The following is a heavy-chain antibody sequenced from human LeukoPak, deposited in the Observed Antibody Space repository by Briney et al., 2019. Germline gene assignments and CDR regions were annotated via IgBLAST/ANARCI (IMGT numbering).Heavy chain of an antibody. D-gene: IGHD3-22*01. V-gene: IGHV3-23*01. Sequence: GGSLRLSCAASGFTFTNYAMSWVHQAPGKGLEWVSGISGSGVSTYYADSVKGRFTISRDNSKNTLYLQMNSLRAEDTAVYYCAKVKDWYDGSRYQSPNWFDPWGQGTLVTVSS. CDR2: ISGSGVST. CDR1: GFTFTNYA. CDR3: AKVKDWYDGSRYQSPNWFDP. J-gene: IGHJ5*02.